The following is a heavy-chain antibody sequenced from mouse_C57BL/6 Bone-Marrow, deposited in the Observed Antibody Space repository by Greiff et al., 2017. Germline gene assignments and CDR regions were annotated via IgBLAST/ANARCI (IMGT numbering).Heavy chain of an antibody. D-gene: IGHD2-12*01. CDR3: ARDDWNSYPFAY. Sequence: DVKLVESGGGLVQSGRSLRLSCATSGFTFSDFYMEWVRQAPGKGLEWIAASRNKANDYTTEYSASVKGRFIVSRDTSQSILYLQMNALRAEDTANDYCARDDWNSYPFAYWGQGTLVTFSA. J-gene: IGHJ3*01. CDR2: SRNKANDYTT. CDR1: GFTFSDFY. V-gene: IGHV7-1*01.